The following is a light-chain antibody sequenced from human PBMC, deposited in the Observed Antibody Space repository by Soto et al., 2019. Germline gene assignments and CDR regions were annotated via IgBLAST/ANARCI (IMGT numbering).Light chain of an antibody. V-gene: IGLV2-11*01. CDR1: SSDVGGYNF. Sequence: QSALTQPRSVSGSPGQSVTVSCTGTSSDVGGYNFVSWFQQHPGKAPKLIIYDVTERPSGVPDRSSGSKSGNTASLTISGLQAEDEADYYCCSYAGTYAVVFGGGTKVTVL. J-gene: IGLJ2*01. CDR3: CSYAGTYAVV. CDR2: DVT.